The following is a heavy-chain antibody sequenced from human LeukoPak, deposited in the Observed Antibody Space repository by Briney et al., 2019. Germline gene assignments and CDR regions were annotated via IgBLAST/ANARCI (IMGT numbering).Heavy chain of an antibody. CDR1: EFTFSAFW. D-gene: IGHD6-19*01. J-gene: IGHJ3*02. CDR3: ARERRSSGWYDAFDM. Sequence: PGGSLRLSCAASEFTFSAFWMHWVRQAPGKGVVWVSRINSDGSDIRYADSVKGRFTISRDNAKNTLYRQMNSLRAEDTAVYYCARERRSSGWYDAFDMRGQGTMVTVSS. V-gene: IGHV3-74*01. CDR2: INSDGSDI.